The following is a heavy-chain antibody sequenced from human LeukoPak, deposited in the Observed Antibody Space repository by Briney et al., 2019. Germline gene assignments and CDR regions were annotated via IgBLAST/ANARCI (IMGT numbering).Heavy chain of an antibody. CDR3: ATRGGAAGY. CDR1: GFTFSSYA. CDR2: ISGSGGST. V-gene: IGHV3-23*01. D-gene: IGHD6-13*01. Sequence: AGGSLRLSCAASGFTFSSYAMSWVRQAPGKGLEWVSAISGSGGSTYYADSVKGRFTISTDNSKNTLYLQMNSLKAEGRAVYYCATRGGAAGYWGQGTLVTVSS. J-gene: IGHJ4*02.